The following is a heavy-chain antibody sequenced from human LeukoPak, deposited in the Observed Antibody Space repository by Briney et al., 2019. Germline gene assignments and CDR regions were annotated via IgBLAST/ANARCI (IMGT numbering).Heavy chain of an antibody. CDR3: ARNAEAYYYDSSGYSHDY. Sequence: SETLSLTCTVSGGSISSYYWSWIRQPPGKGLEWIGEIYHSGSTNYNPSLKSRVTISVDKSKNQFSLKLSSVTAADTAVYYCARNAEAYYYDSSGYSHDYWGQGTLVTVSS. D-gene: IGHD3-22*01. CDR1: GGSISSYY. J-gene: IGHJ4*02. CDR2: IYHSGST. V-gene: IGHV4-59*12.